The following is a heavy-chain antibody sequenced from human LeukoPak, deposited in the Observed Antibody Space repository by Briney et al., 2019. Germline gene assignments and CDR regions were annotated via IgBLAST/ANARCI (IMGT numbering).Heavy chain of an antibody. D-gene: IGHD5-18*01. CDR2: INTNTGNP. CDR3: ARDLYNVDTAMVIDY. J-gene: IGHJ4*02. CDR1: GYTFTSYA. Sequence: ASVKVSCKASGYTFTSYAMNWVRQAPGQGLEWMGWINTNTGNPTYAQGFTGRFVFSLDTSVSTAYLQISSLKAEDTAVYYCARDLYNVDTAMVIDYWGQGTLVTVSS. V-gene: IGHV7-4-1*02.